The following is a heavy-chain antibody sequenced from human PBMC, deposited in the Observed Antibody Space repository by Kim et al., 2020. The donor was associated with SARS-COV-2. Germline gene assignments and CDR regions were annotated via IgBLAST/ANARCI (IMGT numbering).Heavy chain of an antibody. J-gene: IGHJ2*01. CDR2: INTNTGNP. D-gene: IGHD2-8*01. Sequence: ASVKVSCKASAYTFTSYTMSWVRQAPGQGLEWMGWINTNTGNPTYAQKFTGRFAFSSDTSASTAYLQISSLKAEDTAVYYCSSKKRNNGETAPNWNFDLW. CDR3: SSKKRNNGETAPNWNFDL. CDR1: AYTFTSYT. V-gene: IGHV7-4-1*02.